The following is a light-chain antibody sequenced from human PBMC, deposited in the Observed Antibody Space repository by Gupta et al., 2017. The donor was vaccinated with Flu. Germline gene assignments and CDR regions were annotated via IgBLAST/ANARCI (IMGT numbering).Light chain of an antibody. CDR3: MQSTHWLCT. CDR1: ESLVYSDGNTY. CDR2: KAS. V-gene: IGKV2-30*01. Sequence: VTLGQPASISCRSSESLVYSDGNTYLNWYHQRPGQSPRRLIYKASNRDSGVPDRISGSGSGTDFTLKISRVEAEDVGVYYCMQSTHWLCTFGQGTKLEIK. J-gene: IGKJ2*02.